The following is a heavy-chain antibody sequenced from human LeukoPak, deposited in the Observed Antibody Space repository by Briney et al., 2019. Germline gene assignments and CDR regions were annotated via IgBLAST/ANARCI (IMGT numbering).Heavy chain of an antibody. V-gene: IGHV3-11*01. D-gene: IGHD5-18*01. CDR2: SSSSGNNI. J-gene: IGHJ5*02. CDR1: GFTFSDYY. CDR3: VRDPGTARLDP. Sequence: GGSLRLSCAASGFTFSDYYMGWIRQAPGEGLGWVTYSSSSGNNIHHADLVKGRFTLPRDKAKNSLYWQMDSLRAEDTALYYSVRDPGTARLDPWGQGTLVTVSS.